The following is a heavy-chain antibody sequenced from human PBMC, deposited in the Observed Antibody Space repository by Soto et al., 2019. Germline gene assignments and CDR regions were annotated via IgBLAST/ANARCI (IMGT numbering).Heavy chain of an antibody. CDR3: TRDRLTLTTSLIFDF. D-gene: IGHD3-9*01. CDR1: GYTFTNYG. CDR2: ISPYSGKT. J-gene: IGHJ4*02. Sequence: QVQLVQSGAEVKKPGASVKVSCKASGYTFTNYGIAWVRQAPGQGLEWMGWISPYSGKTDYRQNLQGRVTMTADTSTTTAYMELRSLRSDVTAVYYCTRDRLTLTTSLIFDFWGQGTLVTVSS. V-gene: IGHV1-18*01.